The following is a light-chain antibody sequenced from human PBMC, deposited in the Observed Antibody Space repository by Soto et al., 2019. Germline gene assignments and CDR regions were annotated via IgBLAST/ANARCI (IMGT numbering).Light chain of an antibody. CDR3: QERSQWPLYT. CDR1: QSVGSK. V-gene: IGKV3-15*01. Sequence: LVMTQSPATLSVSPGERATLSCRASQSVGSKLIWYQHKPGQAPRLLIYGASARATGIPARFSGSGSGAEFTLTISSVQSEDSAIYYCQERSQWPLYTFGQGTKLEIK. J-gene: IGKJ2*01. CDR2: GAS.